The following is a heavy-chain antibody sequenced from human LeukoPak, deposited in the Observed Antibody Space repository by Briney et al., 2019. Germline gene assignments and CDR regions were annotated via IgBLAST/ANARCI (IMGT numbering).Heavy chain of an antibody. V-gene: IGHV1-2*02. J-gene: IGHJ4*02. CDR2: INPNSGGT. Sequence: ASVKVSCKASGYTFTGYYMHWVRQAPGQGLEWMGWINPNSGGTNYAQKFQGRVTMTRDTSISTAYMELSRLRSDDTAVYYCARDRVGSSRSFDYWGQGTLVTVSS. D-gene: IGHD6-13*01. CDR3: ARDRVGSSRSFDY. CDR1: GYTFTGYY.